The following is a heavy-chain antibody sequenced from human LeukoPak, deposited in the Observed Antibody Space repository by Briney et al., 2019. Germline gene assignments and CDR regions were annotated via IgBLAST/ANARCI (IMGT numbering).Heavy chain of an antibody. CDR2: INQDGSAK. Sequence: GGSLRLSCAASGFTFSSHWMSWVRQAPGKGPEWVANINQDGSAKNYVDSVKGRFTISRDNAKNSLILQMNSLRDEDTAVYYCVRHGGSLDYWGQPTLVTV. CDR3: VRHGGSLDY. CDR1: GFTFSSHW. J-gene: IGHJ4*02. D-gene: IGHD3-10*01. V-gene: IGHV3-7*01.